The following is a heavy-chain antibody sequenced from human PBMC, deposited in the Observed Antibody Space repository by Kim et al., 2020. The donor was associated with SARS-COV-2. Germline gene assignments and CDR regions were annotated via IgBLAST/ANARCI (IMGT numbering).Heavy chain of an antibody. CDR1: GFTFSSYS. J-gene: IGHJ5*02. Sequence: GGSLRLSCAASGFTFSSYSMNWVRQAPGKGLEWVSYISSSSSTIYYADSVKGRFTISRDNAKNSLYLQMNSLRDEDTAVYYCARDTEPRRLLRYHDGDWFDPWGQGTLVTVSS. D-gene: IGHD3-9*01. CDR2: ISSSSSTI. CDR3: ARDTEPRRLLRYHDGDWFDP. V-gene: IGHV3-48*02.